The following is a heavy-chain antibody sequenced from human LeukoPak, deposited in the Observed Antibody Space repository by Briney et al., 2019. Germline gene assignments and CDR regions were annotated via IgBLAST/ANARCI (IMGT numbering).Heavy chain of an antibody. D-gene: IGHD5-12*01. CDR1: GGSISSGSYY. J-gene: IGHJ5*02. CDR2: IYTSGST. Sequence: SETPSLTCTVSGGSISSGSYYWSWIRQPAGKGLEWIGRIYTSGSTNYNPSLKSRVTISVDTSKNQFSLKLSSVTAADTAVYYCARAIVVTNWFDPWGQGTLVTVSS. CDR3: ARAIVVTNWFDP. V-gene: IGHV4-61*02.